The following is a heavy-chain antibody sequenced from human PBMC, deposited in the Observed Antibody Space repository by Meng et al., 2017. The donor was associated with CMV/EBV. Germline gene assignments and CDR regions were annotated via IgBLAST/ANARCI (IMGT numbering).Heavy chain of an antibody. V-gene: IGHV1-69*10. CDR3: ARDQRVLRFLEWLTGGWFDP. J-gene: IGHJ5*02. CDR2: IIPILGIA. D-gene: IGHD3-3*01. CDR1: FSRYA. Sequence: FSRYAISSLRQHPGHGLEWMGGIIPILGIANYAQKFQGRVTITADKSTSTAYMELSSLRSEDTAVYYCARDQRVLRFLEWLTGGWFDPWGQGTLVTVSS.